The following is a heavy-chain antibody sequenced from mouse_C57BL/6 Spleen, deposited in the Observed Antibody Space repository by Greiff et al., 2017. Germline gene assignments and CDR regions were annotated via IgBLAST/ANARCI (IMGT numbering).Heavy chain of an antibody. CDR1: GFTFTDYY. Sequence: VMLVASGGGLVQPGGSLSLSCAASGFTFTDYYMSWVRQTPGKALEWFGFISNKANGSTTEYSGSVKGPFTISSDNSQSILYLQMKALRAEDSDTYYSARSPIAAVVHWDFEVWGTGTTVTVSS. CDR3: ARSPIAAVVHWDFEV. J-gene: IGHJ1*03. CDR2: ISNKANGSTT. D-gene: IGHD1-1*01. V-gene: IGHV7-3*01.